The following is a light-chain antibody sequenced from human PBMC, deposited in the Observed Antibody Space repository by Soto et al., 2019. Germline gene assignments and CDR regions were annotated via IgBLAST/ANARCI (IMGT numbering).Light chain of an antibody. CDR2: SNN. J-gene: IGLJ2*01. CDR1: SSNIGSNT. Sequence: QSALTQPPSASGTPGQRVTISCSGSSSNIGSNTVNWYQQLPGTAPKLLIYSNNQRPSGVPDRFSGSKSGTSASLAISGLQSEDEADYYCAACDDSLNALLFGGGTKVTVL. V-gene: IGLV1-44*01. CDR3: AACDDSLNALL.